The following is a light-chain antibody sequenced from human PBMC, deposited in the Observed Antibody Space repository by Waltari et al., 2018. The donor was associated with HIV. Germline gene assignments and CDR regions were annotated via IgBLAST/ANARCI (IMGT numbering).Light chain of an antibody. J-gene: IGLJ3*02. CDR3: SSYTTSSTWV. CDR1: SSDVGDYYS. V-gene: IGLV2-14*01. Sequence: QSALTQPASVSGSPGQSITISCNGTSSDVGDYYSVPWYQLHPGKAPKLMIYEVSNRPSGVSNRFSGSKSGNTASLTISGLQAEDEADYYCSSYTTSSTWVFGGGTTLTVL. CDR2: EVS.